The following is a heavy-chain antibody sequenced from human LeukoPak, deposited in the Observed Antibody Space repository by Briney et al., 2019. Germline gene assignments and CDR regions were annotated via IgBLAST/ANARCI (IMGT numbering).Heavy chain of an antibody. D-gene: IGHD3-22*01. CDR2: IYPRDGST. CDR1: GYTFTSNY. V-gene: IGHV1-46*01. Sequence: GASVKDSCKASGYTFTSNYIHWVRQAPGQGLEWMGMIYPRDGSTSYAQKFQGRVTITADESTSTAYMELSSLRSEDTAVYYCAIYPYDSSGYYLGWFDPWGQGTLVTVSS. CDR3: AIYPYDSSGYYLGWFDP. J-gene: IGHJ5*02.